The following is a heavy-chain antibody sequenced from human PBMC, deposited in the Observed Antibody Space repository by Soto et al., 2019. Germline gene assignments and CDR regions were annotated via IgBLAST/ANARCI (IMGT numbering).Heavy chain of an antibody. CDR1: GSTLSNYW. CDR2: MNPEVTTI. V-gene: IGHV3-74*01. Sequence: WWSLRLSCSASGSTLSNYWMHWSRQAPGKGLVWVSRMNPEVTTISYADSVKGRFTISRDNARDTLHLEMNSLRADDTAVYYCGRGAYGDPVDFWGQGTLVTVSS. D-gene: IGHD4-17*01. J-gene: IGHJ4*02. CDR3: GRGAYGDPVDF.